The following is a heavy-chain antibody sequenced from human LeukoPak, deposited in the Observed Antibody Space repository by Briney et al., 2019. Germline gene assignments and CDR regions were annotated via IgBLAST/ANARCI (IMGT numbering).Heavy chain of an antibody. CDR1: GYSFTDKY. CDR2: INPNSGGT. V-gene: IGHV1-2*02. D-gene: IGHD6-19*01. Sequence: GASVKVSCKASGYSFTDKYMHWVRQAPGQGLEWMGWINPNSGGTNYAQKLQGRVTITRNTSISTAYMELSSLRSEDTAVYYCARGHSGWLYDVFDLWGQGTMVTVSS. J-gene: IGHJ3*01. CDR3: ARGHSGWLYDVFDL.